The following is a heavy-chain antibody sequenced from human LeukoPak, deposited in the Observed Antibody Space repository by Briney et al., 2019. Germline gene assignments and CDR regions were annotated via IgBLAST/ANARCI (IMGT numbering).Heavy chain of an antibody. D-gene: IGHD1-26*01. J-gene: IGHJ4*02. Sequence: SVKVSCKASGGTFSSYTISWVRQAPGQGLEWMGRIIPILGIANYAQKFQGRVTITADKSPSTAYMELSSLRSEDTAVYYCARMGHSGSPFDYWGQGTLVTVSS. CDR2: IIPILGIA. CDR1: GGTFSSYT. CDR3: ARMGHSGSPFDY. V-gene: IGHV1-69*02.